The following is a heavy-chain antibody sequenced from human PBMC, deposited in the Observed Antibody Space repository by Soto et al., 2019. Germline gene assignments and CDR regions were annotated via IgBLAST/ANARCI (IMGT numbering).Heavy chain of an antibody. J-gene: IGHJ2*01. V-gene: IGHV1-2*04. Sequence: QVQLVQSGAEVKKPGASVKVSCKASGYTFTGYYMHWVRQAPGQGLEWMGWINPNSGGTNYAQKFQGWVTMTRATSISTAYMELSRLRSDDTAVYYCAREPYGGKGRYFDLWGRGTLVTVSS. D-gene: IGHD4-17*01. CDR1: GYTFTGYY. CDR2: INPNSGGT. CDR3: AREPYGGKGRYFDL.